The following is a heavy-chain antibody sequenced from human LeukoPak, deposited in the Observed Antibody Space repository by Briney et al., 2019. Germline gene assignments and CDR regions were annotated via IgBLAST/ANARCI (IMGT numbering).Heavy chain of an antibody. V-gene: IGHV4-34*01. Sequence: SSETLSLTCAVYGGSFSGYYWSWIRQPPGKGLEWIGEINHSGSTNYNPSLKSRVTISVDTSKNQFSLKLSSVTAADTAVYYCARADFWSGYFGYYFDYWGQGTLVAVS. CDR3: ARADFWSGYFGYYFDY. J-gene: IGHJ4*02. D-gene: IGHD3-3*01. CDR2: INHSGST. CDR1: GGSFSGYY.